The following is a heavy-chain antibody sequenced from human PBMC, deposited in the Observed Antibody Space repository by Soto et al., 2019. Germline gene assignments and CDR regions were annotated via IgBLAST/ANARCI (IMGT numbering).Heavy chain of an antibody. CDR1: GGTFSSYA. D-gene: IGHD2-21*02. J-gene: IGHJ5*02. Sequence: QVQLLQSGAEVKKPGSSVKVSCKASGGTFSSYAISWVRQAPGQGLEWMGGIIPIFGTANYAQKFQGRVTITADEPTSTAYMELTSLRAEDTAVYYCARRIAYCGGDCYSGGWFDPWGQGTLVTVSS. CDR2: IIPIFGTA. CDR3: ARRIAYCGGDCYSGGWFDP. V-gene: IGHV1-69*01.